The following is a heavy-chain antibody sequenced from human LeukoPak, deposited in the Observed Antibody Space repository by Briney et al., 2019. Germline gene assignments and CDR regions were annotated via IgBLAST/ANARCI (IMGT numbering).Heavy chain of an antibody. CDR3: ARDRHAALITGVCAF. CDR2: ISYDGSDK. D-gene: IGHD5-18*01. CDR1: EFTFNSYA. V-gene: IGHV3-30*04. Sequence: GGSLRLSCAASEFTFNSYAMHWVRQAPGTGLEWVAVISYDGSDKYYADSVKGRFTISRDNSKNTLYLQMSSLRAEDTAMYYCARDRHAALITGVCAFWGQGTLVTVSS. J-gene: IGHJ4*02.